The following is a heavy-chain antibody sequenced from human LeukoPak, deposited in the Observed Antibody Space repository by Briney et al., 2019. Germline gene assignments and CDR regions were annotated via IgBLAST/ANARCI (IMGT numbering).Heavy chain of an antibody. D-gene: IGHD6-19*01. V-gene: IGHV3-23*01. Sequence: GGSLRLSCAASGFTFSSCAMSWVRQAPGKGLEWVSAISGSGGSTYYADSVKGRFTISRDNSKNTLYLQMNSLRAEDTAVYYCAKGMYSSGWYDAFDIWGQGTMVTVSS. J-gene: IGHJ3*02. CDR1: GFTFSSCA. CDR3: AKGMYSSGWYDAFDI. CDR2: ISGSGGST.